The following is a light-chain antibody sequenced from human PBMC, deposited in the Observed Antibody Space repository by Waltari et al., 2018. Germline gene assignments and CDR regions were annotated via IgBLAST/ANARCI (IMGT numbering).Light chain of an antibody. CDR1: SSDIGGYNY. V-gene: IGLV2-14*03. CDR3: NSYTTTNTRV. CDR2: EVS. J-gene: IGLJ3*02. Sequence: QSALTQPASVSGSPGQSITISCTGTSSDIGGYNYVYWYQQYPGKAPKLIIYEVSNRPSGVSDRCSGSKSGNTASLTISGLQAEDEADYYCNSYTTTNTRVFGGGTKLTVL.